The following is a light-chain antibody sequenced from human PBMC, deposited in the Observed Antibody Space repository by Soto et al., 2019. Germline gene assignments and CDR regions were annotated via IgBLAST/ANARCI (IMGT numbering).Light chain of an antibody. CDR2: DAF. Sequence: DIQMTQSPSSLSASVGDRVTITCQASQDINNYLNWYQQKPGKAHKLLIFDAFKLDTGVPSRFSGGGSGTDFTFTITSLQPEDIATYFCQQYDSLPPTFGGGTKVEI. CDR1: QDINNY. V-gene: IGKV1-33*01. J-gene: IGKJ4*01. CDR3: QQYDSLPPT.